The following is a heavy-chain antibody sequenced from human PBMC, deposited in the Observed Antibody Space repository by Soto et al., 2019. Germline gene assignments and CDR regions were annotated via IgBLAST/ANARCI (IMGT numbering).Heavy chain of an antibody. Sequence: EVQLVESGGGLVQPGGSLRLSCAASGFTFSSYWMHWVRQAPGKGLVWVSRINSDGSSTSYADSVKGRFTISRDNAKNTLYLQMNSLRAEDTAVYYGARDLEQQLVPSGMDVWGQGTTVTVSS. CDR2: INSDGSST. CDR3: ARDLEQQLVPSGMDV. J-gene: IGHJ6*02. CDR1: GFTFSSYW. V-gene: IGHV3-74*01. D-gene: IGHD6-13*01.